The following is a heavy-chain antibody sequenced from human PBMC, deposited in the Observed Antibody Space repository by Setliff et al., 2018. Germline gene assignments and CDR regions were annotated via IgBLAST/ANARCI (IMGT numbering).Heavy chain of an antibody. D-gene: IGHD6-13*01. CDR2: ISIDDDKT. V-gene: IGHV1-18*01. CDR3: VTFSSSWDGY. Sequence: ASVKVSCKASGYTFISYDISWVRQAPGQGLEWMGWISIDDDKTKYAQKFQGRVTMTADTSTSTAYMELRSLRSDDTAVYYCVTFSSSWDGYWGQGTLVTVSS. J-gene: IGHJ4*02. CDR1: GYTFISYD.